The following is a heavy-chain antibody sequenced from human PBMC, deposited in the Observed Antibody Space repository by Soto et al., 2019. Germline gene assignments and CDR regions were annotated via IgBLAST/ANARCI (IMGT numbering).Heavy chain of an antibody. D-gene: IGHD5-18*01. J-gene: IGHJ3*01. CDR3: AHRPNWGYKYGRVAFDF. CDR1: GFSLSTSGVS. CDR2: IYSNDDK. Sequence: QITLKESGPTLVKPTQTLTLTCAFSGFSLSTSGVSVGWIRQPPGKALEWLALIYSNDDKRYSPSLKSRLTITKDTSKNQVVLTMTNMDPVDTGTYYCAHRPNWGYKYGRVAFDFWGQGTMVTVSS. V-gene: IGHV2-5*01.